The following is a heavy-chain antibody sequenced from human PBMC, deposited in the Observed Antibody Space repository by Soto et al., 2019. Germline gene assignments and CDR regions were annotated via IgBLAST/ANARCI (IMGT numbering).Heavy chain of an antibody. V-gene: IGHV3-13*01. Sequence: GGSLRLSCAASGFTFTTYDMHWVRQATGKGLEWVSAIGSGGDTYYPGSVKGRFTISRETANSSLYLQMNSLRAGDTAMYYCARSRGAYYYMDVWGKGTTVTVSS. CDR3: ARSRGAYYYMDV. D-gene: IGHD3-16*01. CDR2: IGSGGDT. CDR1: GFTFTTYD. J-gene: IGHJ6*03.